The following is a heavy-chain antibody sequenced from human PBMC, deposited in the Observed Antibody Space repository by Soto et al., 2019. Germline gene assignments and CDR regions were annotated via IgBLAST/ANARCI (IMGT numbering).Heavy chain of an antibody. CDR3: ARDHYTYGGFDY. CDR1: GGTFSNYA. CDR2: IIPIFGTA. J-gene: IGHJ4*02. D-gene: IGHD5-18*01. Sequence: QVQLVQSGAEVKKPGSSVKVSCKASGGTFSNYAITWVRQAPGQGLEWMGGIIPIFGTANYAQKFQGRVTIPADASTSTTYMELNSLRSEDTAMYYCARDHYTYGGFDYWGQGTLVTVSS. V-gene: IGHV1-69*12.